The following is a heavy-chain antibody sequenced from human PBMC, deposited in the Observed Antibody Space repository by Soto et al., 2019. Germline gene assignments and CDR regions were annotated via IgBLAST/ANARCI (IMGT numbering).Heavy chain of an antibody. J-gene: IGHJ4*02. D-gene: IGHD3-10*01. CDR2: ISGSGGST. CDR1: GFTFSSYA. V-gene: IGHV3-23*01. CDR3: AKDAQGLLWFGELLRDY. Sequence: EVQLLESGGGLVQPGGSLRLSCAASGFTFSSYAMSWVRQAPGKGLEWVSAISGSGGSTYYADSVKVRFTISRDNSKNTLYLQMNSLRAEDTAVYYCAKDAQGLLWFGELLRDYLGQGTLVTVSS.